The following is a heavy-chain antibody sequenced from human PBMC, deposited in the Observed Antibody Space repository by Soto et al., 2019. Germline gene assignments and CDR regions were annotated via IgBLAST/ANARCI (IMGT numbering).Heavy chain of an antibody. CDR1: GGSISSSSYY. J-gene: IGHJ5*02. D-gene: IGHD6-6*01. V-gene: IGHV4-39*01. CDR3: ARHGGIAARSSSNWFDP. CDR2: IYYSGST. Sequence: QLQLQESGPGLVKPSETLSLTCTVSGGSISSSSYYWGWIRQPPGKGLEWIGGIYYSGSTYYNPSLKSRVTISVDTSKNQFSLKLSSVTAADTAVYYCARHGGIAARSSSNWFDPWGQGTLVTVSS.